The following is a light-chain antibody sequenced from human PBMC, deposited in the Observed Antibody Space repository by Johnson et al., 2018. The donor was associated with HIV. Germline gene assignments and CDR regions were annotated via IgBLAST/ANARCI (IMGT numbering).Light chain of an antibody. CDR3: GTWDTSLGAQYV. CDR2: DNS. J-gene: IGLJ1*01. V-gene: IGLV1-51*01. Sequence: QSALTQPPSVSAAPGQRVTISCSGSSSNIGSNYVSWYQQLPGTAPKLLIYDNSKRPSKIPDRFSGSKSGTSATLGITGLQTGDEADYYCGTWDTSLGAQYVFGSGTKVTVL. CDR1: SSNIGSNY.